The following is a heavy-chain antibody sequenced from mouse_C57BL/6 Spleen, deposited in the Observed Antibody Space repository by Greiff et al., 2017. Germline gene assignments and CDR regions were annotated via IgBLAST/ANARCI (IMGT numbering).Heavy chain of an antibody. CDR1: GFTFSDYG. J-gene: IGHJ4*01. CDR3: ARPEDDSYAMDY. CDR2: ISSGSSTI. Sequence: EVKLMESGGGLVKPGGSLKLSCAASGFTFSDYGMHWVRQAPEKGLEWVAYISSGSSTIYYADTVKGRFTISRDNAKNTLFLQMTSLRSEDTAMYYCARPEDDSYAMDYWGQGTSVTVSS. V-gene: IGHV5-17*01.